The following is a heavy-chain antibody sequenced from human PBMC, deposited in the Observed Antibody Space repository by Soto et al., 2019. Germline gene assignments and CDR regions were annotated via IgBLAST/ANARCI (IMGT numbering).Heavy chain of an antibody. CDR1: GGTFSSYA. J-gene: IGHJ5*02. D-gene: IGHD2-15*01. CDR3: ARLGCSGGSCYAAWFDP. V-gene: IGHV1-69*12. CDR2: IIPIFGTA. Sequence: QVQLVQSGAEVKKPGSSVKVSCKASGGTFSSYAISWVRQAPGQGLEWMGGIIPIFGTANYAQKFQGRVTITADESTSTACMELSSLGSEDTAVYYCARLGCSGGSCYAAWFDPWGEGTLVTVSS.